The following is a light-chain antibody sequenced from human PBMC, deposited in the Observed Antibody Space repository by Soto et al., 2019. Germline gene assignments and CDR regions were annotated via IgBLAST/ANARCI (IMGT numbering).Light chain of an antibody. CDR1: SSNIVADYD. Sequence: QSVLTQPPSVAGAPGQRLTISCTGSSSNIVADYDVHWYQQLPGTAPKLLIYANSNRPSAVHDRFSGSKSGISASLAIPGLQADDEADYYCEAYASSSLGGFVFGSGTQGTVL. CDR2: ANS. V-gene: IGLV1-40*01. CDR3: EAYASSSLGGFV. J-gene: IGLJ1*01.